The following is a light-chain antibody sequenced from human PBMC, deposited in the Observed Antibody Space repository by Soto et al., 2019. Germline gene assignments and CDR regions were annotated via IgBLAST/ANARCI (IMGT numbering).Light chain of an antibody. CDR3: QHYGTSMWT. Sequence: EIVLTQSPGTLSLSPGGRATLSCRASQSVSSSSLSWYQQKPGQAPRLLIYDTSSRATDIPDRFSGSGSGTDFTLTNSRLETEDFTVYYCQHYGTSMWTFGQGTKVDIK. V-gene: IGKV3-20*01. CDR1: QSVSSSS. CDR2: DTS. J-gene: IGKJ1*01.